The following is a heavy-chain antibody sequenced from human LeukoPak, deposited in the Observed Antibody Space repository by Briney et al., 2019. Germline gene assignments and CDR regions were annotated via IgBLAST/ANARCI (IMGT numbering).Heavy chain of an antibody. D-gene: IGHD5-12*01. CDR2: IGSGSGTTI. CDR3: ARLSRYDDPTSNTFDI. Sequence: GGSLRLSCAASGFSFSTNSMNWVRQAPGKGLEWVSFIGSGSGTTIYYADSVKGRFTVSRDNAKDSLYLQMNSLRAEDTAVYYCARLSRYDDPTSNTFDIWGQGTMVTVSS. CDR1: GFSFSTNS. J-gene: IGHJ3*02. V-gene: IGHV3-48*04.